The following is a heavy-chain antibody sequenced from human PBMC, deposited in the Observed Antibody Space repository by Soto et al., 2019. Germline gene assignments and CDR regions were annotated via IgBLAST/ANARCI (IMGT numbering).Heavy chain of an antibody. J-gene: IGHJ6*02. CDR1: GGSISSGGYY. V-gene: IGHV4-31*03. D-gene: IGHD6-6*01. Sequence: QVQLQESGPGLVKPSQTLSLTCTVSGGSISSGGYYWSWIRQHPGKGLEWIGYIYYSGSTYYNPSLKSRVTISVDTSKNQFSLKLSSVTAADTAVYYCARDTGGSSSSGGAFYYYRMDVWGQGTTVTVSS. CDR2: IYYSGST. CDR3: ARDTGGSSSSGGAFYYYRMDV.